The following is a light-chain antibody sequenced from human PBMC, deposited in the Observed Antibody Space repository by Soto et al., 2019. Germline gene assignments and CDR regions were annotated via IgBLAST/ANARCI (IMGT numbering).Light chain of an antibody. CDR2: AAA. V-gene: IGKV1-8*01. Sequence: AIRMTQSQSSFSASTGDRVNITCRASQGISSYLAWYQQKPGKAPKLLIYAAATLQSGVPSRFIGSGSGTDFTLTITCLQSEDFATYYCQQYYSYPRYTFGQGTKLEIK. J-gene: IGKJ2*01. CDR3: QQYYSYPRYT. CDR1: QGISSY.